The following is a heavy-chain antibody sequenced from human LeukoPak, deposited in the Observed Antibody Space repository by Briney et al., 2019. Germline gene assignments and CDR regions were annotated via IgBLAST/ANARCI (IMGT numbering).Heavy chain of an antibody. CDR1: GFTVSSNY. CDR2: ISGSGGST. CDR3: AKVVGYYFDY. J-gene: IGHJ4*02. D-gene: IGHD2-15*01. V-gene: IGHV3-23*01. Sequence: HPGGSLRLSCAASGFTVSSNYMSWVRQAPGKGLEWVSAISGSGGSTYYADSVKGRFTISRDNSKNTLYLQMNSLRAEDTAVYYCAKVVGYYFDYWGQGTLVTVSS.